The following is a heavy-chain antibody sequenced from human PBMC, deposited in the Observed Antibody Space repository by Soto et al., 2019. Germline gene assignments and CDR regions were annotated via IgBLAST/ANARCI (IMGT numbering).Heavy chain of an antibody. CDR1: GGSISSGGYY. CDR2: IYYSGST. CDR3: ARDRRYNWNYRDAFDI. V-gene: IGHV4-31*03. D-gene: IGHD1-7*01. Sequence: SETLSLTCTVSGGSISSGGYYWSWIRQHPGKGLEWIGYIYYSGSTYYNPSLKSRVTISVDTSKNQSSLKLSSVTAADTAVYYCARDRRYNWNYRDAFDIWGQGTMVTVSS. J-gene: IGHJ3*02.